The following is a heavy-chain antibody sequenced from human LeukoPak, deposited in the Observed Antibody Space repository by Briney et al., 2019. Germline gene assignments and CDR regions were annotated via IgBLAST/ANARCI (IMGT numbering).Heavy chain of an antibody. CDR3: ASSFGSGSIWYFDL. CDR1: GFTFSPYG. D-gene: IGHD3-10*01. J-gene: IGHJ2*01. CDR2: IWYDGSYK. Sequence: GGSLRLSSAASGFTFSPYGMHWVRQAPGKGLEWVAVIWYDGSYKYYADSVKGRFTISRENSKNTLYLQMNSLRAEDTAVYYCASSFGSGSIWYFDLWGRGTLVAVSS. V-gene: IGHV3-33*01.